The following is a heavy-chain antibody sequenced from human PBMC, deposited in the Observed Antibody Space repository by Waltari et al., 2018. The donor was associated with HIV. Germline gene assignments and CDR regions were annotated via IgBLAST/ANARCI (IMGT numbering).Heavy chain of an antibody. CDR3: AKDWENDSNGYSYLGAFDL. J-gene: IGHJ3*01. CDR2: ISGIAGSI. CDR1: GLPFRNYA. D-gene: IGHD3-22*01. V-gene: IGHV3-23*01. Sequence: EVHVLESGGGSVPPGGSLRLSCAASGLPFRNYAMTCVRQAPGKGLEWVSTISGIAGSIYYADYVKGRFTISRDNFKYTLFLQMNSLRVEDTAIYYCAKDWENDSNGYSYLGAFDLWGPGTSVVVSS.